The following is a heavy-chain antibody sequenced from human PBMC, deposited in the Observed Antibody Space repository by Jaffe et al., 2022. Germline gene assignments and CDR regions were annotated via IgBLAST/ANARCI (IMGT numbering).Heavy chain of an antibody. CDR2: IYHSGST. V-gene: IGHV4-38-2*01. Sequence: QVQLQESGPGLVKPSETLSLTCAVSGYSISSGYYWGWIRQPPGKGLEWIGSIYHSGSTYYNPSLKSRVTISVDTSKNQFSLKLSSVTAADTAVYYCARMSSGYGIDYWGQGTLVTVSS. J-gene: IGHJ4*02. CDR3: ARMSSGYGIDY. D-gene: IGHD3-22*01. CDR1: GYSISSGYY.